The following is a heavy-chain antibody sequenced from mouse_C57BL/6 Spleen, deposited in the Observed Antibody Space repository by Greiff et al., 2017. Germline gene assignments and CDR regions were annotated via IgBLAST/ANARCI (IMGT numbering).Heavy chain of an antibody. V-gene: IGHV1-64*01. Sequence: QVQLQQPGAELVKPGASVKLSCKASGYTFTSYWMHWVKQRPGQGLEWIGMIHPNSGSTNYNEKFKSKATLTVDQSSSTAYMQLSSLTSEDSAVYYCARSLYYGSSDWYFDVWGTGTTVTVSS. CDR3: ARSLYYGSSDWYFDV. CDR2: IHPNSGST. D-gene: IGHD1-1*01. CDR1: GYTFTSYW. J-gene: IGHJ1*03.